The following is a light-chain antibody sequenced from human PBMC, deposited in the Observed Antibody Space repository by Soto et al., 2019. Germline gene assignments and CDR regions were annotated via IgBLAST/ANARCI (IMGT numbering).Light chain of an antibody. J-gene: IGLJ2*01. CDR3: QTWGTDIQLV. Sequence: QAVLTQSLSASASLGASVKLTCTLSSGHANYAIAWHQKQPEKGPRYLMKLNNDGSHSKGDGIPDRFSGSSSGAERYLTISSLQSEDEADYYCQTWGTDIQLVFGGGTKLTVL. CDR2: LNNDGSH. V-gene: IGLV4-69*02. CDR1: SGHANYA.